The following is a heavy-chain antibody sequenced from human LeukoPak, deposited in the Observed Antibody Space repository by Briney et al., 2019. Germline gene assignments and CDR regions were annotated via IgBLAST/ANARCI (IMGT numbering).Heavy chain of an antibody. D-gene: IGHD6-13*01. CDR3: ARDLEYSSSWYVGNYFDY. CDR1: GFTITTTY. V-gene: IGHV3-53*01. Sequence: PGGSLRLSCAASGFTITTTYMNWVRQAPGKGPEWVSVIYGDDETNYADSVKGRFTISRDNSKNTLYLQMNSLRAEDTALYHCARDLEYSSSWYVGNYFDYWGQGTLVTVSS. J-gene: IGHJ4*02. CDR2: IYGDDET.